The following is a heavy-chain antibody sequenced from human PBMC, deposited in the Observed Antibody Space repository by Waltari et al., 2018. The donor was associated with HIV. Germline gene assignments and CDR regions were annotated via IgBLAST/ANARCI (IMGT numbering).Heavy chain of an antibody. CDR1: GYTFTNYA. CDR3: AREGAGDIYYLEY. D-gene: IGHD3-16*02. CDR2: INVGNSKT. V-gene: IGHV1-3*01. J-gene: IGHJ4*02. Sequence: QVQLVQSRAEVKRPGASVKVSCKTSGYTFTNYAVHWVRQAPGQRLESMGWINVGNSKTLYSQKFQGRLTITRDTSASVAYMELTRLKSEDTAVYFCAREGAGDIYYLEYWGQGTLVTVSS.